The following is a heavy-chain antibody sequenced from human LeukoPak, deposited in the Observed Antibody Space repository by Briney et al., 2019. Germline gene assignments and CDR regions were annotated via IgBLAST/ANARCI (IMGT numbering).Heavy chain of an antibody. Sequence: GGSLRLSCAASGFTVSGNYMSWVRQAPGKGLEWLSVIYSDGSTKYADSVKGRFTISRDNSKNTLYLQMNNLRGEDTALYFCARDGGRWSFDYWGQGTLVTVSS. V-gene: IGHV3-66*01. D-gene: IGHD3-16*01. CDR1: GFTVSGNY. CDR3: ARDGGRWSFDY. J-gene: IGHJ4*02. CDR2: IYSDGST.